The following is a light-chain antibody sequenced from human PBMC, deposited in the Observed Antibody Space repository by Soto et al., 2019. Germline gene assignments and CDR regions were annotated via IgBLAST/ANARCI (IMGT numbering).Light chain of an antibody. J-gene: IGKJ2*01. Sequence: EIVLTQSPATLSLSPGERATLSCRASQSVSSYLAWYQQKPGQAPRLLIYDASNRATGIPARFSGSGSGTYFTLTSRILEPEDFAVYYCQQRSNWPPYTFGQGTKLEIK. V-gene: IGKV3-11*01. CDR3: QQRSNWPPYT. CDR1: QSVSSY. CDR2: DAS.